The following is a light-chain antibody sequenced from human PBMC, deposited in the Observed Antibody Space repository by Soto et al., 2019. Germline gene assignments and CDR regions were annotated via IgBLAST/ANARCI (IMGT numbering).Light chain of an antibody. V-gene: IGKV3-15*01. CDR3: QQYHKWPIT. CDR2: GAS. Sequence: EVVLTQSPATQSVSRVERSTLSFRASQIINSNLAWYQQKPGQAPRLLIYGASTRATGIPVRFSGGGSGTEFTLTISSLQSEDFAVYYCQQYHKWPITFGQGTRLEIK. J-gene: IGKJ5*01. CDR1: QIINSN.